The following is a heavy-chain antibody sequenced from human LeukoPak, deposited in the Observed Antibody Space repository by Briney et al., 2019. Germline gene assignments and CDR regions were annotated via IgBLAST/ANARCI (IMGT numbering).Heavy chain of an antibody. CDR2: IYYSGST. CDR3: ASSGYYDSSGYPTGDWFDP. V-gene: IGHV4-59*01. CDR1: GGSISSYY. J-gene: IGHJ5*02. Sequence: SETLSLTCTVSGGSISSYYWSWIRQPPGKGLEWIGYIYYSGSTNYNPSLKSRVTISVDTSKNQFSQKLSSVTAADTAVYYCASSGYYDSSGYPTGDWFDPWGQGTLVTVSS. D-gene: IGHD3-22*01.